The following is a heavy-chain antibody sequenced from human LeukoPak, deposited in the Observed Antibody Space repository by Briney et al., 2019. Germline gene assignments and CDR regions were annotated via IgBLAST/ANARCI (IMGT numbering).Heavy chain of an antibody. Sequence: ASVKVSCKASGYTFTGYYMHWVRQAPGQGLEWMGWINPNSGGTNYAQKFQGRVTMTRDTSIGTAYMELSRLRSDDTAVYYCARGAPVYYYYYMDVWGKGTTVTVSS. CDR2: INPNSGGT. J-gene: IGHJ6*03. CDR3: ARGAPVYYYYYMDV. V-gene: IGHV1-2*02. CDR1: GYTFTGYY.